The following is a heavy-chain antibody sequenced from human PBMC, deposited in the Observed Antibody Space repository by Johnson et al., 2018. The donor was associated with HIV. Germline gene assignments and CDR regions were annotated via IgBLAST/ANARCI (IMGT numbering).Heavy chain of an antibody. V-gene: IGHV3-23*04. J-gene: IGHJ3*02. CDR2: ISGSGGST. Sequence: VQLVESGGGLVQPGGSLRLSCAASGFTFSSYAMSWVRQAPGTGLEWVSAISGSGGSTYYANSVKGRFSISRDNSKNTLYLQMNSLRAEDTAVYYCARAPEVRGIDAFDIWGQGTMVTVS. CDR1: GFTFSSYA. CDR3: ARAPEVRGIDAFDI. D-gene: IGHD3-10*01.